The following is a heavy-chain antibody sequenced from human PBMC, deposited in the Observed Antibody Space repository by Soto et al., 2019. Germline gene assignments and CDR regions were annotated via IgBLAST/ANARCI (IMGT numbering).Heavy chain of an antibody. CDR2: ISYDGSNK. J-gene: IGHJ4*02. CDR1: GFTFSTYG. D-gene: IGHD2-2*01. Sequence: QVQLVESGGGVVQPGRSLRLSCAASGFTFSTYGMHWVRQAPGKGLEWVAVISYDGSNKYYADSVKGRFTISRDNSKNTLYLQMNSLRAEDTAVYYFAKDDCISTSCYYFDYWGQGTLVTVSS. CDR3: AKDDCISTSCYYFDY. V-gene: IGHV3-30*18.